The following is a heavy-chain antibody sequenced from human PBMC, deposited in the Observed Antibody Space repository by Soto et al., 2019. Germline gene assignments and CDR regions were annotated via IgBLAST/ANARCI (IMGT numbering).Heavy chain of an antibody. J-gene: IGHJ4*02. V-gene: IGHV3-30-3*01. CDR2: ISYDGSNK. CDR3: ARGGNTYYDILTGYLDY. D-gene: IGHD3-9*01. CDR1: GFTFSSYA. Sequence: QVQLVESGGGVVQPGRSLRLSCAASGFTFSSYAMHWVRQAPGKGLEWVAVISYDGSNKYYADSVKGRFTISRDNYMNTLYLQMNSLRAQDTAVYYCARGGNTYYDILTGYLDYWGQGTLVTVSS.